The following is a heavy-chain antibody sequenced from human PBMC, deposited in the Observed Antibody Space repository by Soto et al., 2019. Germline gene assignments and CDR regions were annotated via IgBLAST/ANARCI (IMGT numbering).Heavy chain of an antibody. J-gene: IGHJ6*02. D-gene: IGHD3-10*01. CDR1: GYTFTSCY. V-gene: IGHV1-46*01. Sequence: GASVKVSCKASGYTFTSCYMHWVRQAPGQGPEWMGIINPSGGSTSYAQKFQGRVTMTRDTSTSTVYMELSSLRSEDTAVYYCARSLRLGVYYYYYGMDVWGQGTTVTVSS. CDR2: INPSGGST. CDR3: ARSLRLGVYYYYYGMDV.